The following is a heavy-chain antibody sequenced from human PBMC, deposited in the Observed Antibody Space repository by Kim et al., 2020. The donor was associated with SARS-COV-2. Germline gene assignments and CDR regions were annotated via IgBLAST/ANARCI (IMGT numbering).Heavy chain of an antibody. J-gene: IGHJ4*02. CDR1: GFTFSSYA. D-gene: IGHD3-22*01. Sequence: GGSLRLSCAASGFTFSSYAMSWVRQAPGKGLEWVSGISGSGGNTHYADSVKGRLTISRDNSKNTLYLQMISLRAEDTAIYYCAKVVDSSGYYYWGYWGQGTLVTVSS. V-gene: IGHV3-23*01. CDR3: AKVVDSSGYYYWGY. CDR2: ISGSGGNT.